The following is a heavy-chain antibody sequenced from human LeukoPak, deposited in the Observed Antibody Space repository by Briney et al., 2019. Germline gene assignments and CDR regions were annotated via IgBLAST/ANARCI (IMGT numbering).Heavy chain of an antibody. J-gene: IGHJ4*02. V-gene: IGHV3-21*01. Sequence: GGSLRLSCAASGFTFSSYSMNWVRQAPGKGLEWVSSISSSSSYIYYADSVKGRFTISRDNAKNSLYLQMNSLRAEDTAEYYCARDAPSGSYYRAADYWGQGTLVTVSS. CDR2: ISSSSSYI. CDR3: ARDAPSGSYYRAADY. D-gene: IGHD1-26*01. CDR1: GFTFSSYS.